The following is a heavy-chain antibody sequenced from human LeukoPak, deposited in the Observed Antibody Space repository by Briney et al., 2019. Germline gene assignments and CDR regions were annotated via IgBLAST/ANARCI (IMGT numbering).Heavy chain of an antibody. J-gene: IGHJ4*02. D-gene: IGHD2-2*02. Sequence: PGGSLRLSCAASGFTFSSSAMHWVRQAPGKGLEWLAVISYDGSNKYYADSVKGRFTISRDNSKNTLYLQMNSLRAEDTAVYYCARGPSRGIPRYWGQGTLVTVSS. CDR2: ISYDGSNK. CDR1: GFTFSSSA. CDR3: ARGPSRGIPRY. V-gene: IGHV3-30-3*01.